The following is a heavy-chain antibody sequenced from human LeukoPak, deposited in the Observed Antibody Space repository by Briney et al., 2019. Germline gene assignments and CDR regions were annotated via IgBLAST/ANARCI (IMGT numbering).Heavy chain of an antibody. D-gene: IGHD6-6*01. J-gene: IGHJ6*03. CDR2: IIPIFGTA. Sequence: SVKVSCKASGGTFSSYAISWVRQAPGQGLEWMGRIIPIFGTANYAQKFQGRVTITTDEPTSTAYMELSSLRSEDTAVYYCARDWGAARSYYYYYMDVWGNGTTVTVSS. CDR3: ARDWGAARSYYYYYMDV. CDR1: GGTFSSYA. V-gene: IGHV1-69*05.